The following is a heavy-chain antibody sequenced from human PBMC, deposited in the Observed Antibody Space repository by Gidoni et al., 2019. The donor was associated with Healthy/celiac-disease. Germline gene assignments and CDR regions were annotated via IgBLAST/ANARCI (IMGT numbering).Heavy chain of an antibody. CDR3: ARGGRGVSYYNWFDP. V-gene: IGHV1-69*06. Sequence: QVQLVQSGAEVKKPGSSVKVSCKASGATFSSYAISWVRQAPGQGLAWMGGSITIFGTANYAQKSQGRVTITADKSTSTAYMELSSLRSEDTAVYYCARGGRGVSYYNWFDPWGQGTLVTVSS. D-gene: IGHD3-10*01. CDR1: GATFSSYA. J-gene: IGHJ5*02. CDR2: SITIFGTA.